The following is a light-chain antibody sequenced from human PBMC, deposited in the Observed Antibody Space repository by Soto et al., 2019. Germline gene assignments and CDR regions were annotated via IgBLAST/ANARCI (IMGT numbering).Light chain of an antibody. Sequence: EIVMTQSPATLSVTPGERATLSCRASQSVSSNLAWYQQKPGQAPRLLIYGASTRATGIPDRFSGSGSGTEFTLTISNLQSEDFAVYYCQQYNNWPRTFGQGTRLGI. J-gene: IGKJ5*01. CDR3: QQYNNWPRT. CDR1: QSVSSN. CDR2: GAS. V-gene: IGKV3D-15*01.